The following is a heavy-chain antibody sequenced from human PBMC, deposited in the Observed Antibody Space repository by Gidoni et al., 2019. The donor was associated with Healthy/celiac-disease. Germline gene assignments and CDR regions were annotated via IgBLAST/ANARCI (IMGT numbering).Heavy chain of an antibody. D-gene: IGHD3-3*01. CDR2: ISSSSSYI. V-gene: IGHV3-21*01. CDR1: GFTFSSYS. J-gene: IGHJ6*02. Sequence: EVQLVESGGGLVKPGGSLRLSCAASGFTFSSYSMNWVRQAPGKGLEWVSSISSSSSYIYYADSVKGRFTISRDNAKNSLYLQMNSLRAEDTAVYYCARDVSSGFWSGYYIYYYGMDVWGQGTTVTVSS. CDR3: ARDVSSGFWSGYYIYYYGMDV.